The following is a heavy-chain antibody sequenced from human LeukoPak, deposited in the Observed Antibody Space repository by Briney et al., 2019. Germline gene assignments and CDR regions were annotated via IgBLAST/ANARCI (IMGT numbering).Heavy chain of an antibody. J-gene: IGHJ3*02. CDR3: ARRLPRDDDSGLDAFDI. V-gene: IGHV4-39*01. CDR1: GGSISSSSYY. CDR2: IYYSGST. D-gene: IGHD3-22*01. Sequence: SETQSLTCTGSGGSISSSSYYWGWIRQPPGRGLEWIGTIYYSGSTYYNPSLKSRVTISVDTSKNQFSLKLSSVTAADPAVYYCARRLPRDDDSGLDAFDIWGQGTMVTVSS.